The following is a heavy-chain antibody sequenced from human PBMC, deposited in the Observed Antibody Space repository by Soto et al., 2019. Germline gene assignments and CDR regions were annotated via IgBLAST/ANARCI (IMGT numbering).Heavy chain of an antibody. CDR1: GYTFTSYG. J-gene: IGHJ5*02. CDR3: ARGADFWSGYRWFDP. Sequence: QVSLVQSGGEVRQPGASVKVSCKASGYTFTSYGISWVRQAPGQGLEWMGWISVYNGNTKYAQNLQGRVTLTTDTSTTTAYMELRSLRYDDTAVYFCARGADFWSGYRWFDPWGQGTLVTVSS. CDR2: ISVYNGNT. D-gene: IGHD3-3*01. V-gene: IGHV1-18*01.